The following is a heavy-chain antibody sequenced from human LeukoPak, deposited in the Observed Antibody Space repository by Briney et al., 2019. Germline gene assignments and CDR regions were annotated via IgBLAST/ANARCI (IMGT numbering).Heavy chain of an antibody. Sequence: PSETLSLTCTFYGGSFSGYYWGWLRQPPGKGLEWIGEINHSGDTNYNPSPKSRVIISVDTSKNQFSLKLNSVTAADTSVYYCARVPYMDVWGKGTTVTVSS. J-gene: IGHJ6*03. CDR1: GGSFSGYY. CDR2: INHSGDT. V-gene: IGHV4-34*01. CDR3: ARVPYMDV.